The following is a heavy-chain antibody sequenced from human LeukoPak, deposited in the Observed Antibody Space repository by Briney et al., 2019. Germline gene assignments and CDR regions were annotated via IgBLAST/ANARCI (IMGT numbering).Heavy chain of an antibody. D-gene: IGHD2-15*01. CDR1: GFTFSSYW. Sequence: PGGSLRLSCAASGFTFSSYWMSWVRQAPGKGLEWVANIKKDGSEKYYVDSVKGRFTISRGNAKNSLYLQMNSLRAEDTAVYYCARVRRMKGMDVWGQGTTVTVSS. CDR2: IKKDGSEK. V-gene: IGHV3-7*03. CDR3: ARVRRMKGMDV. J-gene: IGHJ6*02.